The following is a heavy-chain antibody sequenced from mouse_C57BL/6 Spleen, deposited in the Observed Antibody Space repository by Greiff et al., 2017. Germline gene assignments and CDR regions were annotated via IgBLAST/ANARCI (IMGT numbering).Heavy chain of an antibody. CDR3: ARYPSGYAMDY. Sequence: QVQLQQSGAELVKPGASVKLSCKASGYTFTSYWMHWVKQRPGQGLEWIGMIHPNSGSTNYNEKFKSKATLTVDKSSSTAYMQLSSLTSEDSAVYYCARYPSGYAMDYWGQGTSVTVSS. CDR1: GYTFTSYW. V-gene: IGHV1-64*01. D-gene: IGHD2-10*02. J-gene: IGHJ4*01. CDR2: IHPNSGST.